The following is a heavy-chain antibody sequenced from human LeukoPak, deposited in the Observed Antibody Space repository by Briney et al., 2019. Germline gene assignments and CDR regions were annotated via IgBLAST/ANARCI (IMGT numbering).Heavy chain of an antibody. CDR2: IYYSGST. J-gene: IGHJ4*02. V-gene: IGHV4-39*01. Sequence: PSETLSLTCTVSGGSISSSSHYWGWIRQPPGKGLEWIGSIYYSGSTYYNPSLKSRVTISVDTSKNQFSLKLSSVTAADTAVYYCARHDEWELRVFDYWGQGTLVTVSS. D-gene: IGHD1-26*01. CDR3: ARHDEWELRVFDY. CDR1: GGSISSSSHY.